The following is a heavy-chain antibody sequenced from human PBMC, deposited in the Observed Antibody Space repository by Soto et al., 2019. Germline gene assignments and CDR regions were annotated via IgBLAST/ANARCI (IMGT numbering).Heavy chain of an antibody. V-gene: IGHV3-30-3*01. D-gene: IGHD2-15*01. J-gene: IGHJ4*02. CDR3: ASDIVVVVAATDYFDY. CDR2: ISYDGSNK. CDR1: GFTFSSYA. Sequence: GGSLRLSCAASGFTFSSYAMHWVRQAPGKGLEWVAVISYDGSNKYYADSVKGRFTISRDNSKNTLYLQMNSLRAEDTAVYYCASDIVVVVAATDYFDYWGQGTLVTVSS.